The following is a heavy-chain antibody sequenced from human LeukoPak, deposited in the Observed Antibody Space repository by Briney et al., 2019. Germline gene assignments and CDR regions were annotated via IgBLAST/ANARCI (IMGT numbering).Heavy chain of an antibody. Sequence: ASVKVSCKASGGTFSSYAISWVRQAPGQGLEWMGGIIPIFGTANYAQKFQGRVTITTDESTSTAYMELSSLRSEDTAVYYCARSWNDVAPFDYWGPGTLVTVSS. CDR2: IIPIFGTA. D-gene: IGHD1-1*01. J-gene: IGHJ4*02. V-gene: IGHV1-69*05. CDR3: ARSWNDVAPFDY. CDR1: GGTFSSYA.